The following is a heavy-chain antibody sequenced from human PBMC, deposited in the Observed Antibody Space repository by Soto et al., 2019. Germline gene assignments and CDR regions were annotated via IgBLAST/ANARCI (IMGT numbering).Heavy chain of an antibody. CDR3: DRGGTPETDIVLMVYATGACFDP. Sequence: ASVKVSCKASGISFINHYVHWVRQAPGQGPEWMGVINPAGSVTVYALKLQDRVTVTRDTSTSTAYMELNSLTSDDTANYYCDRGGTPETDIVLMVYATGACFDPGGQETLVTVS. D-gene: IGHD2-8*01. J-gene: IGHJ5*02. CDR2: INPAGSVT. V-gene: IGHV1-46*03. CDR1: GISFINHY.